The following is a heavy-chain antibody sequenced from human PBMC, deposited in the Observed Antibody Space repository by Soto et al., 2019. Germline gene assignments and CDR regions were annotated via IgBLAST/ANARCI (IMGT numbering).Heavy chain of an antibody. CDR1: GGTFSTYG. J-gene: IGHJ5*02. CDR3: ATDSPLGPNPIRRFAP. Sequence: QVQLVQSGAEVKKPGSSVRVSCKTSGGTFSTYGINWVRQAPGQGLEWMGGIIPIFKTANYAQRFQDRVTTTADESTHTAYMELISLTSEDTAVYYCATDSPLGPNPIRRFAPWGQGTLVTVSS. CDR2: IIPIFKTA. D-gene: IGHD3-3*02. V-gene: IGHV1-69*12.